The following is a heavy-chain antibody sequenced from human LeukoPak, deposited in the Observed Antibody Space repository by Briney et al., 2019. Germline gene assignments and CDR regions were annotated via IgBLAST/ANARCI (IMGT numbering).Heavy chain of an antibody. V-gene: IGHV3-11*01. CDR1: GFTFSDYY. Sequence: GGSLRLSCAASGFTFSDYYMSWIRQAPGKGLEWVSYISSSGSTIYYADSVKGRFTISRDNSKNTLYLQMNSLRAEDTAIYYCARDSGSWGRDIDSWGQGTLVTVSS. D-gene: IGHD3-10*01. CDR3: ARDSGSWGRDIDS. CDR2: ISSSGSTI. J-gene: IGHJ4*02.